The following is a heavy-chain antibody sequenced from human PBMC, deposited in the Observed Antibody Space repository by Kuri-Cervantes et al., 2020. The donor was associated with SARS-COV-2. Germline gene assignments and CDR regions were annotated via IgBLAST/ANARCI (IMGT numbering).Heavy chain of an antibody. J-gene: IGHJ5*02. Sequence: GSLRLSCSVSGGAISGNYWSWIRQPPGKGLEWIGSAYHSEPPYYNPSLKSRVTISVDTSKNQFSLKLSSVTAADTAVYYCARQMMSSITIFGVVITRNWFDPWGQGTLVTVSS. D-gene: IGHD3-3*01. CDR1: GGAISGNY. CDR2: AYHSEPP. V-gene: IGHV4-59*08. CDR3: ARQMMSSITIFGVVITRNWFDP.